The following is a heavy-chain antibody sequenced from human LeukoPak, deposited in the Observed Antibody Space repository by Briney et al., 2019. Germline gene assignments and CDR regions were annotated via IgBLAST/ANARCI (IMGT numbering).Heavy chain of an antibody. J-gene: IGHJ4*02. CDR1: GFTFSNAW. CDR3: TTSEVSSGYSYGYPDY. CDR2: IKSKTDGGTT. D-gene: IGHD5-18*01. V-gene: IGHV3-15*01. Sequence: PGGSLRLSCAASGFTFSNAWMSWVRQAPGKGLEWVGRIKSKTDGGTTEYAAPVKGRFTISRDDSKNTLYLQMNSLKIEDTAVYYCTTSEVSSGYSYGYPDYWGQGTLVTVSS.